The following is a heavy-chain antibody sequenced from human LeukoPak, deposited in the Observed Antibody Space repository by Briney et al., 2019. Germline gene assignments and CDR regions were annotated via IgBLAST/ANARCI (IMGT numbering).Heavy chain of an antibody. D-gene: IGHD3-22*01. CDR3: TRALRYDDSSGYYAY. J-gene: IGHJ4*02. V-gene: IGHV1-2*02. CDR2: INPKSGVT. Sequence: ASVTVSCKASGYTFAGHYMHWVRQAPGQGPEWMGWINPKSGVTNYAQTLQCRVTMTRDTSSSMVYMELSRLTTDDTAVYFCTRALRYDDSSGYYAYWGQGTLVTVSS. CDR1: GYTFAGHY.